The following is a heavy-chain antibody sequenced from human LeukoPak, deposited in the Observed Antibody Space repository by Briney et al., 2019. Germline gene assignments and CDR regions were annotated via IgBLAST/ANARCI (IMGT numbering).Heavy chain of an antibody. V-gene: IGHV3-21*01. CDR2: ITSSSTYI. CDR1: GFTFSRYG. D-gene: IGHD3-22*01. J-gene: IGHJ4*02. Sequence: GGSLRLSCAASGFTFSRYGMNWVRQAPGKGLEWVSSITSSSTYIYYADSVKGRFTISRDNSKNTLYLQMNSLRAEDTAVYYCAKDQYYYDSSGYYWGQGTLVTVSS. CDR3: AKDQYYYDSSGYY.